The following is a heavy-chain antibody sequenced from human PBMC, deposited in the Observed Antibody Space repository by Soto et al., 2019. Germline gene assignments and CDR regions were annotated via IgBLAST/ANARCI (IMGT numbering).Heavy chain of an antibody. V-gene: IGHV1-18*01. CDR3: ARKGTGRPFDY. J-gene: IGHJ4*02. CDR1: GYTFSSYG. Sequence: ASVKVSCVASGYTFSSYGVIWVRQAPGQGLEWMGWIRDNGDTIYAQQFQDRITVTADASTSTVYMELKSLRSDDTAIYYCARKGTGRPFDYWGQGTLVTVSS. CDR2: IRDNGDT. D-gene: IGHD1-1*01.